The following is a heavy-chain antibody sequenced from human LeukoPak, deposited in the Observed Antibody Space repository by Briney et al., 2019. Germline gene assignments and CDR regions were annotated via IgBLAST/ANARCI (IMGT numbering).Heavy chain of an antibody. Sequence: ASVKVSCKASGYTFTSYAMHWVRQAPGQRLEWMGWINAGNGNTKYSQKFQGRVTITRDTSASTAYMELSSLRSEDTAVYYCARGGGFSFGSQSYYQLSNWGQGTLVTVSS. CDR1: GYTFTSYA. CDR2: INAGNGNT. CDR3: ARGGGFSFGSQSYYQLSN. J-gene: IGHJ4*02. D-gene: IGHD3-10*01. V-gene: IGHV1-3*01.